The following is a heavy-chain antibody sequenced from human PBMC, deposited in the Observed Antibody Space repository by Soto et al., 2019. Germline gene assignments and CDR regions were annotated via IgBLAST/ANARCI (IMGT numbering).Heavy chain of an antibody. Sequence: GGSLRLSCAASGFTFSSYAMSWVRQAPGKGLEWVSAISGSGGSTYYADSVKGRFTISRDNSKNTLYLQMNSLRAEDTAVYYCAKDPIVVVVAATDYFDYWGQGTLVTVSS. CDR3: AKDPIVVVVAATDYFDY. CDR2: ISGSGGST. V-gene: IGHV3-23*01. CDR1: GFTFSSYA. J-gene: IGHJ4*02. D-gene: IGHD2-15*01.